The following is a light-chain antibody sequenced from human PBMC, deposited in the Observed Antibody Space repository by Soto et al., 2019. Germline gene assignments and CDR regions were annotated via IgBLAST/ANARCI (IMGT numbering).Light chain of an antibody. Sequence: EVVLTQSPGTLSLSPGERATLSCRASQSVSSSFLAWYQQKPGQAPRLLIYGASSRATGIPDRFSGSGSGTDVTLTISGLEPEDFAVYYCQQYDSSPWTFGQGTRVEIK. CDR1: QSVSSSF. CDR2: GAS. V-gene: IGKV3-20*01. CDR3: QQYDSSPWT. J-gene: IGKJ1*01.